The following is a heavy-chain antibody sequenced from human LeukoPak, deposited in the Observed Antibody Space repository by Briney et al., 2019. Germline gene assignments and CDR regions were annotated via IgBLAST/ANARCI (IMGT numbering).Heavy chain of an antibody. Sequence: SETLSLTCTVSGYSISSGYYWGWIRQPPGKGLEWIGYIYYNGGTEYNPSLRSRVNMSVDTSKNQFSLNVMSVTAADTAVYYCARDQNPTKWGQGALVTISS. V-gene: IGHV4-61*01. CDR3: ARDQNPTK. J-gene: IGHJ4*02. D-gene: IGHD1-14*01. CDR2: IYYNGGT. CDR1: GYSISSGYY.